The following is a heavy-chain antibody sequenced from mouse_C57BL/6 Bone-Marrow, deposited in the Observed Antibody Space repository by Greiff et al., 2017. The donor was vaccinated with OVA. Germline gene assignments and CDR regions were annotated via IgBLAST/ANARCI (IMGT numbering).Heavy chain of an antibody. CDR2: IHPNSGST. CDR3: ARDGGDWYFDV. J-gene: IGHJ1*03. CDR1: GYTFTSYW. Sequence: QVRLQQPGAELVKPGASVKLSCKASGYTFTSYWMHWVKQRPGQGLEWIGMIHPNSGSTNYNEKFKSKATLTVDKSSSTAYMQLSSLTSEDSAVYYCARDGGDWYFDVWGTGTTVTVSS. V-gene: IGHV1-64*01.